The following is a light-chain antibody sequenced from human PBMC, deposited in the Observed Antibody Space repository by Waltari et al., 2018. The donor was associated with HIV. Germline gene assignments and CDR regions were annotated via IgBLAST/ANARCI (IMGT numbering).Light chain of an antibody. J-gene: IGLJ1*01. V-gene: IGLV2-18*02. CDR2: EVN. Sequence: QSALTQPPSVSGSPGQSVTISCTGTSSDVGNYDRVSWYQASPGTAPKLILYEVNNRPSGVPDRFSGSKSGHTASLTISELQPEDEAHYYCSSYTTRTTHVFGTGTKVTVL. CDR1: SSDVGNYDR. CDR3: SSYTTRTTHV.